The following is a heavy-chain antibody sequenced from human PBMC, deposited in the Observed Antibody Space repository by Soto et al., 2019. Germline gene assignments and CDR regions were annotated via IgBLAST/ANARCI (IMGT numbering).Heavy chain of an antibody. Sequence: SETLSLTCTVSGGSISSSSYYWGWIRQPPGKGLEWIGSIYYSGSTYYNPSLKSRVTISVDTSKNQFSLKLSSVTAADTAVYYCARSDIVVVPAAIHQYYYYYYGMDVWGQGTTVTVSS. J-gene: IGHJ6*02. CDR1: GGSISSSSYY. CDR2: IYYSGST. V-gene: IGHV4-39*01. D-gene: IGHD2-2*01. CDR3: ARSDIVVVPAAIHQYYYYYYGMDV.